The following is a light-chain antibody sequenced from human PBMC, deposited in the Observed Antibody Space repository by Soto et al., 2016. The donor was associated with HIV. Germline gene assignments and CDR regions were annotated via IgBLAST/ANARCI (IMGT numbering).Light chain of an antibody. V-gene: IGLV3-1*01. CDR1: NLGDTF. Sequence: SYELTQPPSVSVSPGQTATITCSADNLGDTFVCWYHQRSGQSPVLVIYQDSKRPSAIPERFSGSSSGNTATLTISGTQVVDEGDYYCQAVDTNSHVSFGGGTKLTVL. J-gene: IGLJ2*01. CDR3: QAVDTNSHVS. CDR2: QDS.